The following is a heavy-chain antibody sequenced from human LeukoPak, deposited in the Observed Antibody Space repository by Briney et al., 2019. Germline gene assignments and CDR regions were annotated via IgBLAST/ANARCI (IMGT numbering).Heavy chain of an antibody. J-gene: IGHJ5*02. V-gene: IGHV4-39*07. CDR1: RGSISSSGYY. CDR3: ANMGYSYAPGLFDP. CDR2: IYYSGSN. Sequence: PSETLSLTCTVSRGSISSSGYYWGWIRQTPGKGLEWIGSIYYSGSNYHNPSLKSRVSMSVDTSKNQFSLKLSSVTAADTAVYYCANMGYSYAPGLFDPWGQGTLVTVSS. D-gene: IGHD5-18*01.